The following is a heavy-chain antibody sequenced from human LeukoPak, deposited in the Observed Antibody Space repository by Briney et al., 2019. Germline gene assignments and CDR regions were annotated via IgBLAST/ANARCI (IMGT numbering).Heavy chain of an antibody. V-gene: IGHV4-39*01. CDR2: IYYSGST. D-gene: IGHD3-22*01. CDR1: GGSISSSSYY. J-gene: IGHJ4*02. Sequence: SETLSLTCTVSGGSISSSSYYWGWIRQPPGKGLEWIGSIYYSGSTYYNPSLKSRVTISVDTSKNQFSLKLSSVTAADTAVYYCARQNYYDNYFDYWGQGTLVTVSS. CDR3: ARQNYYDNYFDY.